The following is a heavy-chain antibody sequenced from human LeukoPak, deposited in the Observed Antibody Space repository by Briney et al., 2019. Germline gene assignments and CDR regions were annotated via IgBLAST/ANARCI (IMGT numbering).Heavy chain of an antibody. CDR1: GFTFSNAW. V-gene: IGHV3-15*01. CDR3: HRSYPHDY. D-gene: IGHD3-16*02. J-gene: IGHJ4*02. Sequence: PGGSLRLSCAASGFTFSNAWMTWVRQAPGKGLEWVGRIKSKTDGGTIDYAAPVKGRFTISRDDSKNTLYLQMNNLDTEDTAVYFCHRSYPHDYWGQGTLVTVSS. CDR2: IKSKTDGGTI.